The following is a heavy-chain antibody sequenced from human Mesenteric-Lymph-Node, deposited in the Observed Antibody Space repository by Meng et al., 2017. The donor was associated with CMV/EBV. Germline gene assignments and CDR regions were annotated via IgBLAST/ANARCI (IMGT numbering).Heavy chain of an antibody. CDR2: INHSGST. J-gene: IGHJ4*02. V-gene: IGHV4-34*01. Sequence: HLHQGGARVLKPSESLSVTCGVYGGSFSGYYWNWIRQSPEKGLEWIGEINHSGSTTYNPSFTSRIIISVDTSTNQISLNMSSVTAADTAVYYCARGSSYDILTGYFDYWGQGALVTVSS. D-gene: IGHD3-9*01. CDR1: GGSFSGYY. CDR3: ARGSSYDILTGYFDY.